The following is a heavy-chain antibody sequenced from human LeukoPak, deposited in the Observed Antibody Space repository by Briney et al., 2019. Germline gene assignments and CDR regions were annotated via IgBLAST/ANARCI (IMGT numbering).Heavy chain of an antibody. CDR1: GGSFSGYY. D-gene: IGHD2-8*01. CDR3: ARQWRFDP. Sequence: SETLSLTCAVYGGSFSGYYWSWIRQPPGKGLEWIGEINHSGSTYYNPSLKSRVTISVDTSKNQFSLKLSSVTAADTAVYYCARQWRFDPWGQGTLVTVSS. CDR2: INHSGST. V-gene: IGHV4-34*01. J-gene: IGHJ5*02.